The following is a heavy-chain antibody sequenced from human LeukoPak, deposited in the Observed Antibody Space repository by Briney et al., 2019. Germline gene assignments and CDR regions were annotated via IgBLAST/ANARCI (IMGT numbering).Heavy chain of an antibody. CDR3: ARANSRRGYSYGF. D-gene: IGHD5-18*01. V-gene: IGHV1-2*02. Sequence: GASVKVSCKASGYTFTGYYMHWVRQAPGQGLEWMGWINPNSGGTNYAQKFQGRVTMTRDTSISTAYMELSRLRSDDTAVYYCARANSRRGYSYGFWGQGTLVTVSS. CDR1: GYTFTGYY. J-gene: IGHJ4*02. CDR2: INPNSGGT.